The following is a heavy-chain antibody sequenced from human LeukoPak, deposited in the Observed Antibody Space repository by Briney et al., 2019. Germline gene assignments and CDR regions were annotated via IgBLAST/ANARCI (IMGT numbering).Heavy chain of an antibody. CDR1: GFTVSSNY. CDR2: TYADGYT. V-gene: IGHV3-53*01. D-gene: IGHD2-2*01. Sequence: PGGSLRLSCAASGFTVSSNYMTWVRQAPGKGLEWVSITYADGYTFYADSVKGRFTISRDSSRNTLCLQMNSLRAEDTAMYYCARGLRHCDRTSCFQPFDCWGQGTLVTVSS. J-gene: IGHJ4*02. CDR3: ARGLRHCDRTSCFQPFDC.